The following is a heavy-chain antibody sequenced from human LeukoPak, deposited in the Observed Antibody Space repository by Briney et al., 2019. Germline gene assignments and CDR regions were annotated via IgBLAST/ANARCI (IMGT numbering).Heavy chain of an antibody. CDR2: VNHSGST. CDR1: GGSFSGYY. J-gene: IGHJ5*02. Sequence: SETLSLTCAVYGGSFSGYYWTWIRQPPGKGLEWIGEVNHSGSTNYNPSLKSRVTISVDTSKNQFSLELPSVTAADTAVYFCARGRGLRAVNNWLDPWGQGTLVTVSS. CDR3: ARGRGLRAVNNWLDP. D-gene: IGHD3-10*01. V-gene: IGHV4-34*01.